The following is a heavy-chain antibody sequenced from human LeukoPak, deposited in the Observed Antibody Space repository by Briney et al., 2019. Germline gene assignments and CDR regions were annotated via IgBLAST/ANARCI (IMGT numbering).Heavy chain of an antibody. Sequence: PSETLSLTCTVSGGSINNGGYYWSWIRQHPGKGLEWIGYIYYSGSSYYNPSLRSRVTISVDTSKNHFSLKLSSVTAADTAVYYCARRRPYYDSSGYGYWYFDLWGRGTLVTVSS. J-gene: IGHJ2*01. V-gene: IGHV4-31*03. D-gene: IGHD3-22*01. CDR3: ARRRPYYDSSGYGYWYFDL. CDR2: IYYSGSS. CDR1: GGSINNGGYY.